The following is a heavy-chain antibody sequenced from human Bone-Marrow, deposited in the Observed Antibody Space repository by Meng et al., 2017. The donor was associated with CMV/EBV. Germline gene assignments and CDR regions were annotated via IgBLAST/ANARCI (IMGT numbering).Heavy chain of an antibody. CDR2: IYYIGST. J-gene: IGHJ4*01. CDR3: ASQTVISSWDPPKPFDY. CDR1: GGPASSGSYY. D-gene: IGHD6-13*01. Sequence: SETLSLTCTVPGGPASSGSYYWSWIRQPPGKGLEWIGYIYYIGSTNYNPSLKSRVTISVDTSKNQFSLKLCTVTAADTAVYFCASQTVISSWDPPKPFDYWGHGTLVTIAS. V-gene: IGHV4-61*01.